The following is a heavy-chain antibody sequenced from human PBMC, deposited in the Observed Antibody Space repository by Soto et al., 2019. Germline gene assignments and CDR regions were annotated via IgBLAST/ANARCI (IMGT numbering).Heavy chain of an antibody. CDR1: GYTFTSYG. CDR3: ARGRYGDY. Sequence: QVHLVQSGAEVRKPGASVKVSCKGSGYTFTSYGIAWVRQAPGQGLEWMGWISAHNDNTNYAQKVQGRVTVTRDTXTSTXXMEXXNLRSDDTAVYYCARGRYGDYWGQGALVTVSS. V-gene: IGHV1-18*01. J-gene: IGHJ4*02. D-gene: IGHD1-1*01. CDR2: ISAHNDNT.